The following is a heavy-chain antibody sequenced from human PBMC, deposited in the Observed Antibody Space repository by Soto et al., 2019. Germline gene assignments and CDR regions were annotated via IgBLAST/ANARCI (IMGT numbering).Heavy chain of an antibody. CDR2: IYSGGST. Sequence: GSLRLSYEASGFPVRSNYMSWVRQAQGKGLEWVSVIYSGGSTYYADSVKGRFTISRHNSKNTLYLQMNSLRAEDTAVYYCARNYRIVATTGRRDMDVWGKGTTVTVSS. CDR3: ARNYRIVATTGRRDMDV. J-gene: IGHJ6*03. V-gene: IGHV3-53*04. D-gene: IGHD5-12*01. CDR1: GFPVRSNY.